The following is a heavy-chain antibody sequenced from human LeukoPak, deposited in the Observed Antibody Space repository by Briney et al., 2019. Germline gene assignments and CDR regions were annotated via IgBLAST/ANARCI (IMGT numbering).Heavy chain of an antibody. Sequence: PGGSLRLSCAASGFTFSSYPMHWVRQAPGKGLEWVAVISYDGRNKYYADSVKGRFTISRDNSKNTLYLQMNGLRVEDTGLYYCTLLYYVMSYWGQGTLVTVSS. CDR3: TLLYYVMSY. V-gene: IGHV3-30*04. CDR2: ISYDGRNK. J-gene: IGHJ4*02. CDR1: GFTFSSYP. D-gene: IGHD3-3*01.